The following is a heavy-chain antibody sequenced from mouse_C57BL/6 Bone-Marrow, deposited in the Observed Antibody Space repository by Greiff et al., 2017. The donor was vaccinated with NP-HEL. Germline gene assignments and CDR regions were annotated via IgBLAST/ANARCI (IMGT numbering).Heavy chain of an antibody. CDR3: AWADGYYGDYYAMDY. J-gene: IGHJ4*01. CDR1: GYTFTSYW. Sequence: VKLMESGAELVKPGASVKMSCKASGYTFTSYWITWVKQRPGQGLEWIGDIYPGSGSTNYNEKFKSKATLTVDTSSSTAYMQLSSLTSEDSAVYYCAWADGYYGDYYAMDYWGQGTSVTVSS. V-gene: IGHV1-55*01. CDR2: IYPGSGST. D-gene: IGHD2-3*01.